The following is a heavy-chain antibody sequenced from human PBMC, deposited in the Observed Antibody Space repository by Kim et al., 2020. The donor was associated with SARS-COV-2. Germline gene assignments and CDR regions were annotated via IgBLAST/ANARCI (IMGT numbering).Heavy chain of an antibody. CDR1: GFTFSSYA. D-gene: IGHD5-12*01. J-gene: IGHJ4*02. CDR2: ISGSGGST. CDR3: AKDSDWEIVATRIDY. Sequence: GGSLRLSCAASGFTFSSYAMSWVRQAPGKGLEWVSAISGSGGSTYYADSVKGRFTISRDNSKNTLYLQMNSLRAEDTAVYYCAKDSDWEIVATRIDYWGQGTLVTVSS. V-gene: IGHV3-23*01.